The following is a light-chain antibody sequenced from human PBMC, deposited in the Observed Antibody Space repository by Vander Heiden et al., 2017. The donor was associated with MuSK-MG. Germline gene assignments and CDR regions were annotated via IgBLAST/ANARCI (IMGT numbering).Light chain of an antibody. CDR3: QTWGTGFWV. CDR1: SGLSGYP. V-gene: IGLV4-69*02. CDR2: LNSDGSH. J-gene: IGLJ3*02. Sequence: QLDLTQSPSASASLGASVRLTCPLSSGLSGYPIAWHQQKPEKGTRYLMKLNSDGSHTKGDGIPDRFSGSSSGAERYLIISSLQAEDDADYYCQTWGTGFWVFGGGTKLTVL.